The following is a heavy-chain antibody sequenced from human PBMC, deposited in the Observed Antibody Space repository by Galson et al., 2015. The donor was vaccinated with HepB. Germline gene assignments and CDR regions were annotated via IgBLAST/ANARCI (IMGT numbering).Heavy chain of an antibody. D-gene: IGHD5-18*01. V-gene: IGHV3-30*18. CDR2: VSYDGSNK. CDR3: AKDGGKGYAYGPNWFDP. CDR1: GFTFSSYG. Sequence: SLRLSCAASGFTFSSYGMHWVRQAPGKGLEWVAVVSYDGSNKYYADSVKGRFTISRDNSKNTLYLQMNSLRAEDRTIYYCAKDGGKGYAYGPNWFDPWGQGTLVTVSS. J-gene: IGHJ5*02.